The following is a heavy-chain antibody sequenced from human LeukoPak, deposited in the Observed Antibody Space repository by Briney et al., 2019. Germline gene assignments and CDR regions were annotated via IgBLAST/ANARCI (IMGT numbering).Heavy chain of an antibody. CDR2: IKGGGGDP. CDR3: AKGGHDFNPFYW. D-gene: IGHD2-21*02. V-gene: IGHV3-23*01. CDR1: GSTFSTYA. J-gene: IGHJ4*02. Sequence: GGSLRLSCADSGSTFSTYAMGWVRQSPGKGLEWVSSIKGGGGDPFYADSVKGPFTISRDNSKNTLFLQLNSLRAEDSAVYYCAKGGHDFNPFYWWGQGTLVTVSS.